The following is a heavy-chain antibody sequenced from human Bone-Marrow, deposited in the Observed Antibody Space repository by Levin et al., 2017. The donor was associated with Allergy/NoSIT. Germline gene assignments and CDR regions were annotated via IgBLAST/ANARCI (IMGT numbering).Heavy chain of an antibody. J-gene: IGHJ4*02. D-gene: IGHD3-10*01. V-gene: IGHV3-48*03. Sequence: PGESLKISCAASGFTFSSYEMNWVRQAPGKGLEWVSYINGGGTTTYYADSVKGRFTISRDNAKNSLDLQMNSLRAEDTAVYYCASFGDHWGQGILVNVAS. CDR2: INGGGTTT. CDR1: GFTFSSYE. CDR3: ASFGDH.